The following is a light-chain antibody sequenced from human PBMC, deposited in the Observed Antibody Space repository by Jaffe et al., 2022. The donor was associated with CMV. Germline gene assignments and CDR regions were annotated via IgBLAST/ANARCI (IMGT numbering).Light chain of an antibody. Sequence: QSALTQPASVSGSPGQSITISCAGSTFDVGGYDYVSWYQQHPAKAPRLIIYDVKNRPSGISDRFSGSRSGNTASLTISGLQAEDEADYYCSSYTNTGPVAFGGGTKLTVL. J-gene: IGLJ2*01. CDR2: DVK. CDR3: SSYTNTGPVA. V-gene: IGLV2-14*03. CDR1: TFDVGGYDY.